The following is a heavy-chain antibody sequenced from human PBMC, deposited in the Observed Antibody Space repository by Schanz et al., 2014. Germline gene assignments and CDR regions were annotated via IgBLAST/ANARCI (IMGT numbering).Heavy chain of an antibody. D-gene: IGHD3-9*01. Sequence: EGQLAESGGGLVQPGGSLRLSCAVSGFTVSSNHMSWVRQAPGKGLEWVSSISGRSSHIYYADSVKGRFSISRDNSENTLYLQMNSLRAEDTAVYYCAKQIHYDILTVTRNWGQGTLVTVSS. CDR2: ISGRSSHI. CDR1: GFTVSSNH. J-gene: IGHJ4*02. CDR3: AKQIHYDILTVTRN. V-gene: IGHV3-21*04.